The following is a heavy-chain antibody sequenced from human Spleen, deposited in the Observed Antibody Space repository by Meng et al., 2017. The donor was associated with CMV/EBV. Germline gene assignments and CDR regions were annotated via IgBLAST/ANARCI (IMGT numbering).Heavy chain of an antibody. CDR2: INHSGST. CDR1: GGSFSGYY. V-gene: IGHV4-34*01. J-gene: IGHJ4*02. CDR3: ASAQVAVAGTPYFDY. Sequence: GSLRLSCAVYGGSFSGYYWSWIRQPPGKGLEWIGEINHSGSTNYNPSLKSRVTISVDTSKNQFSLKLSSVTAADTAVYYCASAQVAVAGTPYFDYWGQGTLVTVSS. D-gene: IGHD6-19*01.